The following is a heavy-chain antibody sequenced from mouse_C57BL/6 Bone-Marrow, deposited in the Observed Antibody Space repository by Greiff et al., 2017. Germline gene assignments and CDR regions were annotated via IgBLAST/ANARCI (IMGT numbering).Heavy chain of an antibody. CDR1: GYTFTSYW. D-gene: IGHD1-1*01. J-gene: IGHJ3*01. Sequence: VQLQQPGAELVMPGASVKLSCKASGYTFTSYWMHWVKQRPGQGLEWIGEIDPSDSYTNYNQKFKGKSTLTVDKSSSTAYMQLSSLTSEDSAVYYCSRRDYYYGSSFAYWGQGTLVTVAA. V-gene: IGHV1-69*01. CDR2: IDPSDSYT. CDR3: SRRDYYYGSSFAY.